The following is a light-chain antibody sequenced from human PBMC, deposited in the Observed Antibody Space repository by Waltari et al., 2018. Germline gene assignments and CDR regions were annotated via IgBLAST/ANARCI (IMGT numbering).Light chain of an antibody. V-gene: IGKV3-11*01. CDR3: QQCNKSPPT. Sequence: EIVLTQSPATLSLSPGEGATLSCRASQSVISQFVWYQQKRGQAPRLLIYCACNRATGIPARFSGSESGTDFTLTISSLEPEDFAVYYCQQCNKSPPTFGQGTKVEIK. CDR1: QSVISQ. CDR2: CAC. J-gene: IGKJ1*01.